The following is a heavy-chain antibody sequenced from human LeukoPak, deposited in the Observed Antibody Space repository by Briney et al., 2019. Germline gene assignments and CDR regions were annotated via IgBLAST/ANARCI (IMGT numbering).Heavy chain of an antibody. V-gene: IGHV3-66*01. CDR3: AAESGLYNWNDGDFDC. CDR1: GFTVSSNY. D-gene: IGHD1-20*01. CDR2: IYSGGTT. Sequence: PGGSLRLSCAASGFTVSSNYMSWVRQAPWKGLEWVSVIYSGGTTYYADSVKGRFTISRDNSKNTLYLQMNSLRAEDTAVYYCAAESGLYNWNDGDFDCWGQGTLVSVSS. J-gene: IGHJ4*02.